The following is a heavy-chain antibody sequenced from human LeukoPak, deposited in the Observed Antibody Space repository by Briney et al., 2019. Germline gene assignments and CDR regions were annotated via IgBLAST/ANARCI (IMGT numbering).Heavy chain of an antibody. D-gene: IGHD6-13*01. CDR2: ISAYNGNT. J-gene: IGHJ6*02. Sequence: GASVKVSCKASGYTFTSYGISWVRQAPGQGLEWMGGISAYNGNTNYAQKLQGRVTMTTDTSTSTAYMELRSLRSDDTAVYYCARVFRASSWSYYYYYGMDVWGQGTTVTVSS. V-gene: IGHV1-18*01. CDR3: ARVFRASSWSYYYYYGMDV. CDR1: GYTFTSYG.